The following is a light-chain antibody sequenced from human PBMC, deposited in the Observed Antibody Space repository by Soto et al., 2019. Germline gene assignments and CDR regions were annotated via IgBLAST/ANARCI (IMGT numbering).Light chain of an antibody. Sequence: DVVMTQSPDSLAVSLGERATINCKSSQSLLYSSNSKNYLAWYQRKPGQPPKLLIYWASTRESGVPDRFSGSGSGTDFTLTIISLQAEDVAVYYCQQYLSIPRTFGQGTKVEIK. V-gene: IGKV4-1*01. J-gene: IGKJ1*01. CDR1: QSLLYSSNSKNY. CDR2: WAS. CDR3: QQYLSIPRT.